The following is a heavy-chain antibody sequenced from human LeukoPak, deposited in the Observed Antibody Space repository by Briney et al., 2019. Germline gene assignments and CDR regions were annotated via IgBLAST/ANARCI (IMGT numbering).Heavy chain of an antibody. CDR1: GFSVSSNY. CDR2: IYSGGAT. CDR3: ARHDCFDP. V-gene: IGHV3-53*01. D-gene: IGHD3-3*01. Sequence: GGSLRLSCEASGFSVSSNYMTWVRQAPGKGLEWVSVIYSGGATYYADSVKGRFTISRDNSKNTLYLQMNSLRVEDTAVYYCARHDCFDPWGHGPLSTVSS. J-gene: IGHJ5*02.